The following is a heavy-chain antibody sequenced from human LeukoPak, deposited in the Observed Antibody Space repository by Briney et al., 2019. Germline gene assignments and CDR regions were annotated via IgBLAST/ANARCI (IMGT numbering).Heavy chain of an antibody. V-gene: IGHV4-4*07. Sequence: SETLSLTCTVSGGSISSYYWSWIRQFAGKGLEWIGRIYTSGSTNYNPSLKSRVTMSVDTSKNQFSLKLSSVTAADTAVYYCARDRVGATSYYYYYYMDVWGKGTTVTISS. D-gene: IGHD1-26*01. CDR3: ARDRVGATSYYYYYYMDV. J-gene: IGHJ6*03. CDR1: GGSISSYY. CDR2: IYTSGST.